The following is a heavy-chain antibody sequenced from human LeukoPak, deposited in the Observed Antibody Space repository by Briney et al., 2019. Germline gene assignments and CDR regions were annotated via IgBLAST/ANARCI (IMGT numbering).Heavy chain of an antibody. J-gene: IGHJ4*02. CDR3: VRDPEALDY. CDR1: GFTFSSYS. CDR2: ISRGRPTV. Sequence: GRSLRLSCAASGFTFSSYSMNWVRQAPGKGLEWVSYISRGRPTVHYADSVRGRFTISRDNAKNSLYLQMNSLRDEDTAVYYCVRDPEALDYWGQGALVTVSS. V-gene: IGHV3-48*02.